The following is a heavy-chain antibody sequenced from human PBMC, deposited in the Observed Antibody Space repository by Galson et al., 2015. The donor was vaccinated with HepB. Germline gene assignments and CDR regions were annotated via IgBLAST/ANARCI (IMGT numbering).Heavy chain of an antibody. CDR3: ARDRAWGTYDYGDYGSGRYYYCGMDV. V-gene: IGHV6-1*01. D-gene: IGHD4-17*01. CDR2: TYYRSKWYN. J-gene: IGHJ6*02. CDR1: GDSVSSNSAA. Sequence: CAISGDSVSSNSAAWNWIRQSPSRGLEWLGRTYYRSKWYNDYAVSVKSRITINPDTSKNQFSLQLNSVTPEDTAVYYCARDRAWGTYDYGDYGSGRYYYCGMDVWGQGTTVTVSS.